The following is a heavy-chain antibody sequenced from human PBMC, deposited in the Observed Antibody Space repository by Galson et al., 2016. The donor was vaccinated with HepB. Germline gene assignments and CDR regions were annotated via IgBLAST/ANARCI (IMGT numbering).Heavy chain of an antibody. J-gene: IGHJ4*02. CDR1: GGTFSNYA. D-gene: IGHD4-17*01. Sequence: SVKVSCKASGGTFSNYAISWVRQAPGQGLEWVGGIIPIFDTANYAQQFQGRVTLTADESTSTAYMELSSLRSEDTAVYYYAREENGDYDTLDYWGQGTLVTVSS. CDR3: AREENGDYDTLDY. V-gene: IGHV1-69*13. CDR2: IIPIFDTA.